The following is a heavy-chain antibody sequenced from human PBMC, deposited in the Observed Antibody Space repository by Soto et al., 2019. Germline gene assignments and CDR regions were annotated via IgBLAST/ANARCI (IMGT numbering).Heavy chain of an antibody. CDR3: ARDSALGGMDV. Sequence: SVKVTCKASGYTFTSYGISWVRQAPGQGLEWMGWISAYNGNTNYAQKLQGRVTMTTDTSTSTAYMELRSLSSVTAADTAVYYCARDSALGGMDVWGQGTTVTVSS. D-gene: IGHD3-16*02. V-gene: IGHV1-18*01. CDR2: ISAYNGNT. CDR1: GYTFTSYG. J-gene: IGHJ6*02.